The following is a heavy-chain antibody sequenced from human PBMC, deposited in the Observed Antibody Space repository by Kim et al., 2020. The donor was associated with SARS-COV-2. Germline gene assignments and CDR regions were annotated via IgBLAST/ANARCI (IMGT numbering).Heavy chain of an antibody. D-gene: IGHD3-10*01. CDR2: XXSRSSTI. CDR1: GFTFSSYS. J-gene: IGHJ6*01. Sequence: GGSLRLXCAASGFTFSSYSMNWVRQAPGKGLXXGSXXXSRSSTIYYADSVQGRXXISRXXTKNXLYLXXRSLXXDDTXVYYCLGAEXXWFGXLSSXXSGMXXWG. CDR3: LGAEXXWFGXLSSXXSGMXX. V-gene: IGHV3-48*01.